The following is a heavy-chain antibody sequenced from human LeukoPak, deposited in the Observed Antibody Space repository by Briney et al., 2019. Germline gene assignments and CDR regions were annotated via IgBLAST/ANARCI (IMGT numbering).Heavy chain of an antibody. V-gene: IGHV3-74*01. CDR2: LNGDGSIT. CDR1: GFTFSADW. CDR3: ARDLELTYYDSSGHDY. D-gene: IGHD3-22*01. J-gene: IGHJ4*02. Sequence: PGGSLRLSCAASGFTFSADWMHWVRHAPAKGLVWVSRLNGDGSITSYAESVKRRFIISRDNDKNTVYLQMNSLSAEDTAVYYCARDLELTYYDSSGHDYWGQGNLVTVSS.